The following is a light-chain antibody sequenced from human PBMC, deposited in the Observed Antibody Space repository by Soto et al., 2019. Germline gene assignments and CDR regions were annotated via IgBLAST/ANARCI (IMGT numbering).Light chain of an antibody. CDR1: SSDVGGFKY. CDR2: EVS. Sequence: QSALTQPASVSGSLGQSITISCTGTSSDVGGFKYVSWYQQHPGKAPKLMIYEVSNRPSGVSYRFSGSKAGNTASLTISGLQAEDEANYYCSSYAGSNNLVFGGGTKVTVL. J-gene: IGLJ2*01. V-gene: IGLV2-14*01. CDR3: SSYAGSNNLV.